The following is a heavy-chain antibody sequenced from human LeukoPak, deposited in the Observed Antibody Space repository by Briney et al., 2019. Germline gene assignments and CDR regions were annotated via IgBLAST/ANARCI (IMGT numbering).Heavy chain of an antibody. CDR2: IYSGGST. CDR1: GFTVSSNY. Sequence: GGSLRLSCAASGFTVSSNYMSWVRQAPGKGLEWVSVIYSGGSTYYADSVKGRFTISRDNSKNSLSLQVSSLRAEDTAVYYCAKTNGYYSDWGQGTLVTVSS. CDR3: AKTNGYYSD. V-gene: IGHV3-53*01. J-gene: IGHJ4*02. D-gene: IGHD3-22*01.